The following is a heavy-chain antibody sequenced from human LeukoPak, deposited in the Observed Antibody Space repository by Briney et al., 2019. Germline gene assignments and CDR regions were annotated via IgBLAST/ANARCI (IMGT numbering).Heavy chain of an antibody. CDR3: ARDYGDYSSGY. CDR1: GGSISGYY. Sequence: PSETLSLTCTVSGGSISGYYWSWIRQPAGKGLEWIGRIYTNGSTNYNPSLKSRVTMSLDTSKNKFSLKLNSVTAADTAVYYCARDYGDYSSGYWGQGTLVSVSS. J-gene: IGHJ4*02. V-gene: IGHV4-4*07. CDR2: IYTNGST. D-gene: IGHD4-17*01.